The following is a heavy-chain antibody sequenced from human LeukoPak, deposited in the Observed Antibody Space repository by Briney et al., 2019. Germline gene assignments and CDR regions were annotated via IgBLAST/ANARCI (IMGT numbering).Heavy chain of an antibody. D-gene: IGHD2-15*01. CDR3: ARALVAGVTLNALDI. CDR2: IHYDGSTT. CDR1: GFSFSSYW. V-gene: IGHV3-74*01. J-gene: IGHJ3*02. Sequence: PGGSLRLSCSASGFSFSSYWMHWVRQAPGKGLVWVARIHYDGSTTNYAASVKGRFTISRDNAKKTLYVQMNRLRAEDTAVYYCARALVAGVTLNALDIWGQGTMVTVSS.